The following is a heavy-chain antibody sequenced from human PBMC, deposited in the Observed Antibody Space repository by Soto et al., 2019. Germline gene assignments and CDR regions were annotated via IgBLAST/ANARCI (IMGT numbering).Heavy chain of an antibody. D-gene: IGHD3-22*01. Sequence: PGGSLRLPYAASGCTFSSYSMNRVRQAPGKGLEWVSYISSSSSTIYYADSVKGRFTISRDNSKNTLYLQMNSLRAEDTAVYYCAKDGHYLRITMILYWGQGTLVTVSS. CDR3: AKDGHYLRITMILY. V-gene: IGHV3-48*01. J-gene: IGHJ4*02. CDR2: ISSSSSTI. CDR1: GCTFSSYS.